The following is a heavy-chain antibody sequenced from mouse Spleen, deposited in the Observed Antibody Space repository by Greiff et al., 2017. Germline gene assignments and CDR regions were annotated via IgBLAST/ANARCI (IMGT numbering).Heavy chain of an antibody. D-gene: IGHD2-3*01. CDR1: GYSFTSYY. V-gene: IGHV1-66*01. J-gene: IGHJ2*01. CDR3: ARLSDGYLRGSFDY. Sequence: QVQLKQSGPELVKPGASVKISCKASGYSFTSYYIHWVKQRPGQGLEWIGWIYPGSGNTKYNEKFKGKATLTADTSSSTAYMQLSSLTSEDSAVYYCARLSDGYLRGSFDYWGQGTTLTVSS. CDR2: IYPGSGNT.